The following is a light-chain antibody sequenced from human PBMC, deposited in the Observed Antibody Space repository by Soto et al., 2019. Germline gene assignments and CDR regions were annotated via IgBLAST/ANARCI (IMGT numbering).Light chain of an antibody. CDR1: QNVFSNY. CDR2: GAS. Sequence: EIVLTQSPGTLSLSPGERATLSCRTSQNVFSNYLAWYHQKPGQAPRLLIYGASTRAGDTPDRFSGSGSGKDFTLTISRLGPEDLAVYYCQHYGSSPAITFGGGTKVEI. CDR3: QHYGSSPAIT. J-gene: IGKJ4*01. V-gene: IGKV3-20*01.